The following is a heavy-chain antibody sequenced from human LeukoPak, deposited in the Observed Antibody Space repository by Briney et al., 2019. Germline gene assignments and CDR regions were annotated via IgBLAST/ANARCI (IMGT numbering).Heavy chain of an antibody. V-gene: IGHV4-39*01. CDR1: GGSISSSSYY. CDR2: IYYSGST. J-gene: IGHJ5*02. CDR3: ARHSRDGYNFGP. Sequence: PSETLSLTCTVSGGSISSSSYYCGWIRQPPGKGLEWIGSIYYSGSTYYNPSLKSRVTISVDTSQNQFSLKLSSVTAADTDVYYCARHSRDGYNFGPWGQGTLVTVSS. D-gene: IGHD5-24*01.